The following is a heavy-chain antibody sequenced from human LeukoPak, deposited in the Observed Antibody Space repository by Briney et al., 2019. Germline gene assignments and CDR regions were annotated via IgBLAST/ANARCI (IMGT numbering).Heavy chain of an antibody. J-gene: IGHJ4*02. V-gene: IGHV1-18*01. Sequence: ASVKVSCKASGYTFTSYAMHWVRQAPGQRLEWMGWISAYNGNTNYAQKLQGRVTMTTDTSTSTAYMELRSLRSDDTAVYYCARDRGAYDSEWVYWGQGTLVTVSS. D-gene: IGHD5-12*01. CDR1: GYTFTSYA. CDR3: ARDRGAYDSEWVY. CDR2: ISAYNGNT.